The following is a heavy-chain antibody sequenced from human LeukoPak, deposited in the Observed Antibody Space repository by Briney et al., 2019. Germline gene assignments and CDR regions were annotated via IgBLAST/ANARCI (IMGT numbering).Heavy chain of an antibody. V-gene: IGHV3-23*01. CDR1: GFTFTTNA. Sequence: GGSLRLSCAASGFTFTTNAMSWVRQAPGKGLEWVSAISGRTGATYYADSEKGRFTISRDNSRSTLYLQMDSLRAEDTAVYYCAKCGNSGCHLIDYWGQGTLVTVSS. D-gene: IGHD5-12*01. CDR3: AKCGNSGCHLIDY. CDR2: ISGRTGAT. J-gene: IGHJ4*02.